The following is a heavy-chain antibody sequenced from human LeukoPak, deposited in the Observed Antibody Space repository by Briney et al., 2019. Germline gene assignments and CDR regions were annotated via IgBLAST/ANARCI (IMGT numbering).Heavy chain of an antibody. CDR1: GGTFSSYA. D-gene: IGHD2-15*01. J-gene: IGHJ5*02. CDR3: ARANCSGGSCYSGWFDP. Sequence: GASVKVSVKASGGTFSSYAISWVRQAPGQGLEWMGRIIPILGIANYAQKFQGRVTITADKSTSTAYMELSSLRSEDTALYYCARANCSGGSCYSGWFDPWGQGTLVTVSS. CDR2: IIPILGIA. V-gene: IGHV1-69*04.